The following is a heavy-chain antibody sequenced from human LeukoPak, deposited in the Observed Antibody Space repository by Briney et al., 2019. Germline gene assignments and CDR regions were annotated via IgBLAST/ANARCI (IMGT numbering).Heavy chain of an antibody. CDR1: GGSFSGYY. D-gene: IGHD3-16*01. J-gene: IGHJ5*02. CDR3: ARLGPNWFDP. V-gene: IGHV4-34*01. Sequence: PSETLSLTCAVYGGSFSGYYWSWIRQPPGKGLEWIGEINHSGSTNYNPSLKSRVTISVDTSKNQFSLKLSSVTAADTAVYYCARLGPNWFDPWGQGILVTVSS. CDR2: INHSGST.